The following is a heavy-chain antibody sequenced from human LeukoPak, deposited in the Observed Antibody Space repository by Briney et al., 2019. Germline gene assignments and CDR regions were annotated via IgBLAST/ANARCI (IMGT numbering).Heavy chain of an antibody. CDR1: GFPFSSYW. V-gene: IGHV3-7*04. CDR3: TRVGYIDEGIDY. Sequence: GGSLRLSCVASGFPFSSYWMTWVRQAPGKGLEWVANIKQDGSKKSYVDSVKGRFTIYRDNAKNSLYLQMNSLRAEDTAIYYCTRVGYIDEGIDYWGQGTLVTVSS. J-gene: IGHJ4*02. CDR2: IKQDGSKK. D-gene: IGHD5-24*01.